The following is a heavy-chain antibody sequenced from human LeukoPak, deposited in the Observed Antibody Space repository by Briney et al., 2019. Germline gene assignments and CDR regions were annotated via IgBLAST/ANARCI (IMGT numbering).Heavy chain of an antibody. CDR1: GGSFSGYY. CDR2: IDHSGST. CDR3: ARAIILWFGEY. Sequence: SETLSLTCAVYGGSFSGYYWSWIRQPPGKGLEWIGEIDHSGSTNYNPSLKSRVTISVDTSKNQFSLKLSSVTAADTAVYYCARAIILWFGEYWGQGTLVTVSS. D-gene: IGHD3-10*01. J-gene: IGHJ4*02. V-gene: IGHV4-34*01.